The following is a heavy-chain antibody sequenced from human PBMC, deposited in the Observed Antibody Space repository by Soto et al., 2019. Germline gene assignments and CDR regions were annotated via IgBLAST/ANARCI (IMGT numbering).Heavy chain of an antibody. D-gene: IGHD6-13*01. CDR1: GFTFDDFA. V-gene: IGHV3-9*01. J-gene: IGHJ3*02. Sequence: EAQLVESGGGLVQPGRSLRLSCAASGFTFDDFAMHWVRQAPGRGLEWVSGINWSGGSGGYSDSVKGRFTISRDNAKNSLYLEMNSLRVEDTALFYGVKANDQQLVEGGPFDMWGQGTMVTVSS. CDR2: INWSGGSG. CDR3: VKANDQQLVEGGPFDM.